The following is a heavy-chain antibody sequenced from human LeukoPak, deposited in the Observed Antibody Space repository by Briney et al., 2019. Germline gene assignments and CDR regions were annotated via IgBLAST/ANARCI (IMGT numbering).Heavy chain of an antibody. V-gene: IGHV1-69*13. CDR2: IIPIFGTA. Sequence: SVKVSCKASGGTFSSYAISWVRQAPGQGLEWMGGIIPIFGTANYAQKFQGRVTITADESTSTAYMELSSLRSEDTAVYYCARNRGRDSYNYLDYWGQGTLVTVSS. D-gene: IGHD5-24*01. J-gene: IGHJ4*02. CDR3: ARNRGRDSYNYLDY. CDR1: GGTFSSYA.